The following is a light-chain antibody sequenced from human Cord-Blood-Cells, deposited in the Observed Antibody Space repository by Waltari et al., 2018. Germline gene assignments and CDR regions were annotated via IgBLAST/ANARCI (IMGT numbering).Light chain of an antibody. CDR2: DVS. CDR3: CSYASSYTYVV. J-gene: IGLJ2*01. CDR1: SSDVGGNYY. V-gene: IGLV2-11*01. Sequence: QSAPPQPRSVSGSPGQTVTISCTGTSSDVGGNYYPSCYQQHPGKAPKLMIYDVSKRPSGVPDRFSGSKSGNTASLTISGLQAEDEADYYCCSYASSYTYVVFGGGTKLTVL.